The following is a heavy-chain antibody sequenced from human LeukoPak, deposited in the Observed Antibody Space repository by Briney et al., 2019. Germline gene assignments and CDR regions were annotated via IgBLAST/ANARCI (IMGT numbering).Heavy chain of an antibody. Sequence: GGSLRLSCAASGLTFSSYAMHWVRQAPGKGLEWVAVISYDGSNKYYADSVKGRFTISRDNSKNTLYLQMNSLRAEDTAVYYCARQQIVVVLFDYWGQGTLVTVSS. V-gene: IGHV3-30*04. CDR2: ISYDGSNK. CDR3: ARQQIVVVLFDY. D-gene: IGHD2-2*01. J-gene: IGHJ4*02. CDR1: GLTFSSYA.